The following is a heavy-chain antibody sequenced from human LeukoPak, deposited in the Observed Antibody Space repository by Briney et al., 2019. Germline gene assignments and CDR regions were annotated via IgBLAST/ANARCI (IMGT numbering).Heavy chain of an antibody. J-gene: IGHJ6*02. V-gene: IGHV3-53*01. CDR3: AREGYYDSSGYGMDV. CDR2: IYSGGST. D-gene: IGHD3-22*01. CDR1: GFTVSSNY. Sequence: GGSLRLSCAASGFTVSSNYMSWVRQAPGKGLEWGSVIYSGGSTYYADSVKGRFTISRDNSKNTLYLQMNSLRAEDTAVYYCAREGYYDSSGYGMDVWGQGTTVTVSS.